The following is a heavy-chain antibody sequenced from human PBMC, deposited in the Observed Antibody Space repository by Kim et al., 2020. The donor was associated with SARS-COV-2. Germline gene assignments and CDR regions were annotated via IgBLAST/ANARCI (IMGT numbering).Heavy chain of an antibody. CDR3: ARVAPPSYSYGYYFDY. J-gene: IGHJ4*02. D-gene: IGHD5-18*01. Sequence: SVKGRFTISRDNAKNSLYLQMNSLRAEDTAVYYCARVAPPSYSYGYYFDYWGQGTLVTVSS. V-gene: IGHV3-21*01.